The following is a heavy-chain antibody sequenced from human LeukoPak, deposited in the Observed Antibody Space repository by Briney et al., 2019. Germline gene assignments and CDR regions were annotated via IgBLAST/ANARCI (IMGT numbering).Heavy chain of an antibody. CDR1: GGTFSSYA. CDR2: IIPIFGTA. CDR3: AKASWGGVTTTYFDY. Sequence: ASVKVSCKASGGTFSSYAISWVRQAPGQGLEWMGGIIPIFGTANYAQKFQGRVTITTDESTSTAYMELSSLRAEDTAIYYCAKASWGGVTTTYFDYWGQGNLATVSS. J-gene: IGHJ4*02. D-gene: IGHD3-16*01. V-gene: IGHV1-69*05.